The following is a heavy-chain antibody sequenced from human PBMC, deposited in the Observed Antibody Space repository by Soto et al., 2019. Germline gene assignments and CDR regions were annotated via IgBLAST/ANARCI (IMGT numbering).Heavy chain of an antibody. CDR3: ARAVAGINYFDF. D-gene: IGHD6-19*01. J-gene: IGHJ4*02. CDR2: IYYSGST. Sequence: PSETLSLTCTVSGGSISSGGYYWSWIRQHPGKGLEWIGYIYYSGSTYYNPSLKSRVTISVDTSKNQFSLKVTSVTAADTAVYYCARAVAGINYFDFWGQGTLVTVSS. V-gene: IGHV4-31*03. CDR1: GGSISSGGYY.